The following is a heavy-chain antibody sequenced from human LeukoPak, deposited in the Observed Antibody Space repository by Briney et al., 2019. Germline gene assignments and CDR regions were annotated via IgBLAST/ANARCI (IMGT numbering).Heavy chain of an antibody. D-gene: IGHD3-10*01. CDR1: GYTFTSYD. Sequence: ASVKVSCKASGYTFTSYDINWARQATGQGLEWMGWMNPKSGNTGYAQKFQGRVTITTDESTSTAYMELSSLRSEDTAVYYCATRSGSLNDAFDIWGQGTMVTVSS. CDR2: MNPKSGNT. V-gene: IGHV1-8*01. CDR3: ATRSGSLNDAFDI. J-gene: IGHJ3*02.